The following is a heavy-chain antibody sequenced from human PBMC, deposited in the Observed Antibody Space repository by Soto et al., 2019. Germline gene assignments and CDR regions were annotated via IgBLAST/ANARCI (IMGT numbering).Heavy chain of an antibody. J-gene: IGHJ5*02. V-gene: IGHV4-59*03. CDR2: MSYSGSS. D-gene: IGHD1-20*01. Sequence: SETLSLTCTVSGGSLSAYYWSWIRQPPGKGLEWIVYMSYSGSSNYNPSLKSRVTMSVDTSKNQVSLKLSSVTAADTAVYYCAKTRITSTAATFDPWGQGTLVTVSS. CDR3: AKTRITSTAATFDP. CDR1: GGSLSAYY.